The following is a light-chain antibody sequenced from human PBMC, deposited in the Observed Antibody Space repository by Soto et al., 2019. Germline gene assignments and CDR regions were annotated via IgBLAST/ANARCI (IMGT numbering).Light chain of an antibody. J-gene: IGKJ4*01. CDR3: QQYDNSAPLS. CDR1: QSVSSSY. V-gene: IGKV3D-20*01. CDR2: DGS. Sequence: EIVLTQSPATLSLSPGDRATLSCGASQSVSSSYVAWYQQKAGLAPRLLIYDGSSRASGIPDRFSGSGSGTYFTLTIGRLEPEDFALYDCQQYDNSAPLSFGGGTKVEMK.